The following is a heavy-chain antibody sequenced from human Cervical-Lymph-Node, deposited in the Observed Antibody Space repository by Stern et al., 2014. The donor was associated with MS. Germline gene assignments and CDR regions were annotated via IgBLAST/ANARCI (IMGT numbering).Heavy chain of an antibody. V-gene: IGHV2-70*01. CDR3: ARIQGGYDFLDY. CDR2: IDWDDDK. Sequence: QVTLKESGPALVKPTQTLTLTCTFSGFSLSTSGMCVSWIRQPPGQALEGLALIDWDDDKYYSTSLKTRLTISKDTSKNQVVLTMTNMDPVDTATYYCARIQGGYDFLDYWGQGTLVTVSS. J-gene: IGHJ4*02. D-gene: IGHD3-3*01. CDR1: GFSLSTSGMC.